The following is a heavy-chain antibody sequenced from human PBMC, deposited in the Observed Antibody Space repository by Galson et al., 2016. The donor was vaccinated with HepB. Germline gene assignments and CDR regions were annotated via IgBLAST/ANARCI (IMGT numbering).Heavy chain of an antibody. J-gene: IGHJ4*02. CDR2: IFYSGST. D-gene: IGHD2-8*01. CDR3: ARHIMVAGAPLAHFDY. Sequence: SETLSLTCTVSGASLRSSTYYWGWIRQPPGKGLEWIGSIFYSGSTYYNPSLKSRLTISVDTSKNQFSLRLRSVTAADRALYYCARHIMVAGAPLAHFDYWGQWTLVTVSS. CDR1: GASLRSSTYY. V-gene: IGHV4-39*01.